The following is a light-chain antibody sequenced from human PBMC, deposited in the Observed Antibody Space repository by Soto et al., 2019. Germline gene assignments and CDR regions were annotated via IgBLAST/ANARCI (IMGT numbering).Light chain of an antibody. V-gene: IGKV1-12*01. J-gene: IGKJ5*01. CDR2: AAS. CDR1: HDIARW. Sequence: DIQITQSPSSVSAFVGDRVAITCRASHDIARWLAWYQQQPGKAPRLLIYAASSLQSGVPTRFSGSGSGTDFTLTITNLQPEDSAVYYCQQVKGFPLTFGGGTRLEIK. CDR3: QQVKGFPLT.